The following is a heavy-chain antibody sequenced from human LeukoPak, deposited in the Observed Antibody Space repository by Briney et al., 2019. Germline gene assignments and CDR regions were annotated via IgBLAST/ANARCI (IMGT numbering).Heavy chain of an antibody. CDR2: IYYSGST. D-gene: IGHD3-16*02. CDR3: ARVIRRSDAFDI. CDR1: DGSIISISSY. Sequence: TSETLSLTCTVSDGSIISISSYWGWIRQPPGKGLEWIGYIYYSGSTYYHPSLKSRVTISVDTSKNQFSLKLSSVTAADTAVYYFARVIRRSDAFDIWGQGTIVTVSS. V-gene: IGHV4-31*03. J-gene: IGHJ3*02.